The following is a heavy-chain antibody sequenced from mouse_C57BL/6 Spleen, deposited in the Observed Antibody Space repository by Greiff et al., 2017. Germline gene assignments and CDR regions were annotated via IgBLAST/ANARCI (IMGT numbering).Heavy chain of an antibody. D-gene: IGHD2-2*01. Sequence: QVQLQQSGAELVRPGTSVKVSCKASGYAFTNYLIEWVKQRPGQGLEWIGVINPGSGGTNYNEKFKGKATLTADKSSSTAYMQLSSLTSEDSAVYFCARGEWLRGFAYWGQGTLVTVSA. CDR2: INPGSGGT. J-gene: IGHJ3*01. CDR3: ARGEWLRGFAY. V-gene: IGHV1-54*01. CDR1: GYAFTNYL.